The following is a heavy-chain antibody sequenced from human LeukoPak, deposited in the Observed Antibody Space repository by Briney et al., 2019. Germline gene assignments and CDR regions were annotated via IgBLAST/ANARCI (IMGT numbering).Heavy chain of an antibody. CDR2: VSGSGTST. Sequence: PGGSLRLSCAASGFTFSNYAMSWVRQSPGKGLEWVSGVSGSGTSTYYADSVKGRFTISRDNAKNTLYLQMNSLRAEDTAVYYCARDTVLWWRLLSLAFDYWGQGTLVTVSS. CDR1: GFTFSNYA. CDR3: ARDTVLWWRLLSLAFDY. V-gene: IGHV3-23*01. J-gene: IGHJ4*02. D-gene: IGHD2-21*02.